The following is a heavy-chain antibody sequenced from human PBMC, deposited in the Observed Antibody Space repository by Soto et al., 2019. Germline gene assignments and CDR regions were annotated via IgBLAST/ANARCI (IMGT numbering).Heavy chain of an antibody. J-gene: IGHJ4*02. V-gene: IGHV1-46*01. CDR3: ARECGSGGY. Sequence: QVQLVQSGAEVKKPGASVKVSCKASGYTFTSYYMHWVRQAPGQGLEWMGIINPSGGSTSYAQKFQGRVNMPRDTSTSTVHMELSSLRSEDTAVYYCARECGSGGYWGQGTLVTVSS. D-gene: IGHD2-15*01. CDR2: INPSGGST. CDR1: GYTFTSYY.